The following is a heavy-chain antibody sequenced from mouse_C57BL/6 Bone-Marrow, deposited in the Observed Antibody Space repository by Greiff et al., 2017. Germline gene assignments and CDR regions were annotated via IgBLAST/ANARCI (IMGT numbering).Heavy chain of an antibody. CDR3: TRSRGITTGVATDY. J-gene: IGHJ2*01. Sequence: VQLQQSGADLVRPGASVTLSCKASGYTFTDYEMHWVKQTPVHGLEWIGAIDPETGGTAYNQKFKGKGILTADKSSSTAYMELRRLTSEDSAVYYCTRSRGITTGVATDYWGQGTTLTVSS. V-gene: IGHV1-15*01. CDR1: GYTFTDYE. CDR2: IDPETGGT. D-gene: IGHD1-1*01.